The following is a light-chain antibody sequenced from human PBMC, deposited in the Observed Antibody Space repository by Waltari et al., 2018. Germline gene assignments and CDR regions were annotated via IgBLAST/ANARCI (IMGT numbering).Light chain of an antibody. CDR1: QGIGSD. CDR3: QQFNNYPLT. CDR2: DAS. V-gene: IGKV1D-13*01. Sequence: AIQLTQSPSSLSASVGDRVTITCRASQGIGSDLAWYQQKSGKAPNLLIYDASNLQSGVPSRFSGSGSGTNFTLTISSLQPEDFATYYCQQFNNYPLTFGGGTK. J-gene: IGKJ4*01.